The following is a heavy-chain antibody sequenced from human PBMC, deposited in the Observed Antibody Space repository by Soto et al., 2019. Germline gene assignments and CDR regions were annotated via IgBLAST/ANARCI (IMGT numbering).Heavy chain of an antibody. J-gene: IGHJ4*02. Sequence: LSLTCTVYGGSIRSGDYYWSWIRQNPGKGLQWIWYIYYSGSTYCNPSLKSRVTISIDTSKNQFSLKLSSVTAADTAVYYCAREGKGDYYDTSGYYFAYWGQGSLVTVS. CDR3: AREGKGDYYDTSGYYFAY. D-gene: IGHD3-22*01. V-gene: IGHV4-30-4*01. CDR1: GGSIRSGDYY. CDR2: IYYSGST.